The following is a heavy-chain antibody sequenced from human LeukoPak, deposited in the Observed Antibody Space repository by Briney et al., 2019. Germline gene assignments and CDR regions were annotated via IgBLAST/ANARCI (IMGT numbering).Heavy chain of an antibody. CDR3: AKDIGSYYDY. V-gene: IGHV3-30*02. J-gene: IGHJ4*02. Sequence: GGSLRLSCVAAGFTFSSNGMHWVRQAPGKGLEWVTFIQYDGSKKYYADSVKGRFTISRDNSKNTLYLEMNSLRAEDTAVYYCAKDIGSYYDYWGQGILVTVSS. D-gene: IGHD3-10*01. CDR1: GFTFSSNG. CDR2: IQYDGSKK.